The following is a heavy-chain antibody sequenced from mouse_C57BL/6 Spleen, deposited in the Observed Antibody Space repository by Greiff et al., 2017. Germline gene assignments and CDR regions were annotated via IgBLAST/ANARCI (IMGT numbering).Heavy chain of an antibody. CDR3: ARHSRLYYYGSSWYFDV. D-gene: IGHD1-1*01. V-gene: IGHV5-9*01. J-gene: IGHJ1*03. CDR2: ISGGGGNT. Sequence: EVQGVESGGGLVKPGGSLKLSCAASGFTFSSYTMSWVRQTPEKRLEWVATISGGGGNTYYPDSVKGRFTISRDNAKNTLYLQMSSLRSEDTALYYCARHSRLYYYGSSWYFDVWGTGTTVTVSS. CDR1: GFTFSSYT.